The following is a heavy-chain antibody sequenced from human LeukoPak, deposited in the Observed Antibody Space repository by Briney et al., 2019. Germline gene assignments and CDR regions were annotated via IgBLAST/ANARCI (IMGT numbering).Heavy chain of an antibody. V-gene: IGHV3-49*04. CDR1: GFTFGDYA. CDR3: TRGDMGYDILTGPEYYFDY. D-gene: IGHD3-9*01. CDR2: IRSKAYGGTT. J-gene: IGHJ4*02. Sequence: GRSLRLSCTASGFTFGDYAMSWVRQAPGKGLEWVGFIRSKAYGGTTEYAASVKGRFTISRDDSKSIAYLQMNSLKTEDTAVYYCTRGDMGYDILTGPEYYFDYWGQGTLVTVSS.